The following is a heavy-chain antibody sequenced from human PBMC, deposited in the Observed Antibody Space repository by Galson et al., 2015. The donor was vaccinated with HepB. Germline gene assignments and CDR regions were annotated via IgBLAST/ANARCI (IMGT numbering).Heavy chain of an antibody. D-gene: IGHD1-7*01. V-gene: IGHV1-2*02. Sequence: SVKVSCKASGYTFTDYFMHWVRQAPGQRPEWMGWINPNSGVANYAQKFHGRVTMSRDTSSSTAYLEVKSDDTAVYYCARSDVARYNWNYNDWFDSWGQGTLVIVSS. J-gene: IGHJ5*01. CDR3: ARSDVARYNWNYNDWFDS. CDR2: INPNSGVA. CDR1: GYTFTDYF.